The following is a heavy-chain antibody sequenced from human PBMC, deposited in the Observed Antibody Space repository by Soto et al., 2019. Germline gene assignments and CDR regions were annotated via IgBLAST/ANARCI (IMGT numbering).Heavy chain of an antibody. D-gene: IGHD3-3*01. CDR1: GFTLSSYS. J-gene: IGHJ4*02. Sequence: EVQLVESGGGLVQPGGSLRLSCAASGFTLSSYSMNWVRQAPGKGLEWVSYISSSSSTRHYADSVKGRFTISRDNAKNSLYPQMNSLRGEDTAMYYCARDREYDFWSGYVGGFDYWGQGTLVTVSS. CDR2: ISSSSSTR. CDR3: ARDREYDFWSGYVGGFDY. V-gene: IGHV3-48*01.